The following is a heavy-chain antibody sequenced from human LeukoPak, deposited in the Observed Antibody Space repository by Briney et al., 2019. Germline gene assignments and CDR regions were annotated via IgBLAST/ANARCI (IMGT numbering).Heavy chain of an antibody. D-gene: IGHD3-10*01. CDR1: GFTFSNYW. CDR3: AKFKGSGSYLYYFDY. CDR2: IKQDGSEK. Sequence: PGGSLRLSCAASGFTFSNYWMSWVRQAPGKGLEWVASIKQDGSEKYYVDSVKGRFTISRDNAKNSLYLQINSLRAEDTAVYYCAKFKGSGSYLYYFDYWGQGTLVTVSS. J-gene: IGHJ4*02. V-gene: IGHV3-7*05.